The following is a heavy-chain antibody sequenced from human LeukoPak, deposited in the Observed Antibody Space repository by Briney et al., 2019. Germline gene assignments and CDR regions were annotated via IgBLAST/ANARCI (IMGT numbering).Heavy chain of an antibody. J-gene: IGHJ4*02. V-gene: IGHV4-34*01. CDR3: ARDEYYYDSSGYYPDDY. CDR1: GGSFSGYY. Sequence: PSEALSLTCAVYGGSFSGYYWSWIRQPPGKGLEWIGEINHSGSTNYNPSLKSRVTMSVDTSKNQFSLKLSSVTAADTAVYYCARDEYYYDSSGYYPDDYWGQGTLVTVSS. D-gene: IGHD3-22*01. CDR2: INHSGST.